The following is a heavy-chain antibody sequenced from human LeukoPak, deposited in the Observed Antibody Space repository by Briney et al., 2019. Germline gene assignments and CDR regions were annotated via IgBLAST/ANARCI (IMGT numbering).Heavy chain of an antibody. CDR1: GYTFTGYY. D-gene: IGHD2-21*01. CDR3: ARGFVYCGGDCYQSERAFDI. J-gene: IGHJ3*02. CDR2: INPNSGGT. Sequence: GASVKVSCKASGYTFTGYYMHWVRQAPGQGLEWMGWINPNSGGTKDAQKFQGRVTMTTDTSISTAYMELSGLRSDDMAVYYCARGFVYCGGDCYQSERAFDIWGQGTMVSVSS. V-gene: IGHV1-2*02.